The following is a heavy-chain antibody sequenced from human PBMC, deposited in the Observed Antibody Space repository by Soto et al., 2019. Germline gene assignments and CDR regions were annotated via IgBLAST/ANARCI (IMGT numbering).Heavy chain of an antibody. CDR1: VEFFSNYG. J-gene: IGHJ4*02. Sequence: QVQLVQSGAEVKEPGSSVKVSCKASVEFFSNYGISWVRQAPGQGLEWMGLIDLDIGDTKYAQKFQGRVTSTSDTSITTAYMELRGLRSDDTAVYYCALEPTGTAGFDYWGQGTLVTVSS. CDR2: IDLDIGDT. D-gene: IGHD2-21*02. V-gene: IGHV1-2*02. CDR3: ALEPTGTAGFDY.